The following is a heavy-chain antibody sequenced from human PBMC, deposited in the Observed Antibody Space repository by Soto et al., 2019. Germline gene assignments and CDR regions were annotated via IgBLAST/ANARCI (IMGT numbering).Heavy chain of an antibody. D-gene: IGHD6-19*01. V-gene: IGHV3-30*02. J-gene: IGHJ4*02. CDR1: GFTFSTYG. CDR3: AKQVSVASFDY. Sequence: GGSLRLSCVASGFTFSTYGMHWVRQAPGRGLEWMVFISYDGSNKYYANSVKGRFTISRDNSKNTLYLQMNSLRAEDTAVYYCAKQVSVASFDYWGQGTLVTVSS. CDR2: ISYDGSNK.